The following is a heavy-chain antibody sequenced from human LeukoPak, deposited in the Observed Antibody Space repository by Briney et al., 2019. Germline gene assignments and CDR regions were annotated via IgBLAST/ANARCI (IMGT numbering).Heavy chain of an antibody. V-gene: IGHV3-53*01. Sequence: GGSLGLSCTVSGFTLGSNSMSWVRQPPGKGLEWVSFIYSDNTHYSDSVKGRFTISRDNSKNTLYPQMNSLRAEDTAVYYCARRAGAYSHPYDYWGQGTLVTVSS. CDR2: IYSDNT. D-gene: IGHD4/OR15-4a*01. CDR1: GFTLGSNS. CDR3: ARRAGAYSHPYDY. J-gene: IGHJ4*02.